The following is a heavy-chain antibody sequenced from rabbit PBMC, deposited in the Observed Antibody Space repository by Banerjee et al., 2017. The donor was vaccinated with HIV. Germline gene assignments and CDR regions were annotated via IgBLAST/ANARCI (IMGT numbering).Heavy chain of an antibody. V-gene: IGHV1S45*01. CDR3: ARDLAGVIGWNFNL. D-gene: IGHD4-1*01. J-gene: IGHJ4*01. Sequence: QEQLEESGGGLVKPEGSLKLSCTASGFDLSSYYVMCWVRQAPGKGLEWIACIDGGSSGSSDYASWAIGRFTISKTSSTTVTLQMTSLTAADTATYFCARDLAGVIGWNFNLWGPGTLVTVS. CDR2: IDGGSSGSS. CDR1: GFDLSSYYV.